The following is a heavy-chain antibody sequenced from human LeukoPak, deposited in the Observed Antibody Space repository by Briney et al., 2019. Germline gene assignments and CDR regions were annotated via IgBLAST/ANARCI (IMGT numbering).Heavy chain of an antibody. J-gene: IGHJ4*02. D-gene: IGHD2-2*02. Sequence: GGSLRLSCAASGFTFASYAMSWVRQAPGKGLEWVSAISSSGSSTYYADSVKGRFTISRDNSKNTLYLQMNSLRAKDTAVYYCAKDIVVVPAAIRAVATIRDYWGQGTLVTVSS. CDR3: AKDIVVVPAAIRAVATIRDY. V-gene: IGHV3-23*01. CDR1: GFTFASYA. CDR2: ISSSGSST.